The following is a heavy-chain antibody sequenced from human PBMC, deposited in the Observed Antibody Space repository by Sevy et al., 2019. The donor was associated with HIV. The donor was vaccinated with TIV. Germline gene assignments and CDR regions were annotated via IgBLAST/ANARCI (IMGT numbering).Heavy chain of an antibody. CDR2: IRSKAYGGTT. D-gene: IGHD6-6*01. V-gene: IGHV3-49*03. CDR3: TRATSIAARPVRFDP. CDR1: GFTFGDYA. Sequence: GECLKISCTASGFTFGDYAMSWFRQAPGKGLEWVGFIRSKAYGGTTEYAASVKGRFTISRDDSKSIAYLKMNSLKTEDTAVYYCTRATSIAARPVRFDPWGQGTLVTVSS. J-gene: IGHJ5*02.